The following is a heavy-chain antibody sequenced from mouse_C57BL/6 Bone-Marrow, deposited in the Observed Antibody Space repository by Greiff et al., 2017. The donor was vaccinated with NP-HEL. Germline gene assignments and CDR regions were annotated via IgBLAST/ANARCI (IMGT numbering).Heavy chain of an antibody. CDR1: GYTFTSYG. Sequence: QVQLQQSGAELARPGASVKLSCKASGYTFTSYGISWVKQRTGQGLEWIGEIYPRSGNTYYNEKFKGKATLTADKSSSTAYMELRILTSEDSAVYFCARKVWLRYYFDYWGQGTTLTVSS. CDR3: ARKVWLRYYFDY. CDR2: IYPRSGNT. V-gene: IGHV1-81*01. D-gene: IGHD2-10*02. J-gene: IGHJ2*01.